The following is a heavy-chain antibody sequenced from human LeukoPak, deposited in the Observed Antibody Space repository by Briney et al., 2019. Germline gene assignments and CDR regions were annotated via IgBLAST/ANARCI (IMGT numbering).Heavy chain of an antibody. CDR3: ARRAGYCSSTSCYSYYFDY. V-gene: IGHV1-69*13. J-gene: IGHJ4*02. CDR2: IIPIFGTA. Sequence: PVKVSCKASGGTFSSYPISWVRQAPGQGLEWMGGIIPIFGTANYAQKFQGRVTITADESTSTAYMELSSLRSEDTAVYYCARRAGYCSSTSCYSYYFDYWGQGTLVTVSS. CDR1: GGTFSSYP. D-gene: IGHD2-2*01.